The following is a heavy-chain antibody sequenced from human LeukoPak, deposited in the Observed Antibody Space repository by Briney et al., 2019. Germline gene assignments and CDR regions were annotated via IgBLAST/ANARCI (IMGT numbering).Heavy chain of an antibody. CDR2: VNPNSGGT. CDR1: GYTFTGYY. J-gene: IGHJ5*02. CDR3: ARGLWPGHFDP. D-gene: IGHD2-21*01. Sequence: ASVKVSCKASGYTFTGYYMHWVRQAPGQGLEWMGWVNPNSGGTNYAQKFQGRVTMTRNTSISTAYMELSSLRSEDTAVYYCARGLWPGHFDPWGQGTLVTVSS. V-gene: IGHV1-2*02.